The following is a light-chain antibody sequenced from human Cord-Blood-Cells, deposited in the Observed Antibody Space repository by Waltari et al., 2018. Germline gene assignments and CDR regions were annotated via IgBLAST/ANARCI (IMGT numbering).Light chain of an antibody. CDR3: AAWDDSLNGLV. Sequence: QSVLTQPPSASGPPGQRVTFSCSGSSSNIGRNTVNWYQQPPGTAPKLLIYSNNQRPSGVPDRFSGSKSGTSASLAISGLQSEDEADYYCAAWDDSLNGLVFGTGTKVTVL. J-gene: IGLJ1*01. CDR1: SSNIGRNT. V-gene: IGLV1-44*01. CDR2: SNN.